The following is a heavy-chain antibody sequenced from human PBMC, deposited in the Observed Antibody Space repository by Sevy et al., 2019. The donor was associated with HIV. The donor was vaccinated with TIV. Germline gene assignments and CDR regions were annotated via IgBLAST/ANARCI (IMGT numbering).Heavy chain of an antibody. V-gene: IGHV1-18*01. J-gene: IGHJ4*02. CDR3: ARDRSKWDYFAY. CDR2: ISAYNNNT. CDR1: GYTFNTYS. D-gene: IGHD1-26*01. Sequence: ASVKVSCKTSGYTFNTYSISWVRQAPGQGLEWMGWISAYNNNTNYAQTLQGRVTMTTDTSTSTVYLELRSLRSDDTAVYFCARDRSKWDYFAYWGQGTLVTVSS.